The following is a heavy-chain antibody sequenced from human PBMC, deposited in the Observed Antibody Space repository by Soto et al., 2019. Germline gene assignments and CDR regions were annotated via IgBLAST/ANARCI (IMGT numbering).Heavy chain of an antibody. Sequence: QVQLVQSGAEVKKPGSSVKVSCKASGGTFSSYAISWVRQAPGQGLEWMGGIIPIFGTANYAQKFQGRVTITADKATSRADMELSSLRAEARAVDYCARGRGGRGRPAANHYDSGMEVGGQGTTVTVSS. D-gene: IGHD2-2*01. CDR2: IIPIFGTA. V-gene: IGHV1-69*06. J-gene: IGHJ6*02. CDR1: GGTFSSYA. CDR3: ARGRGGRGRPAANHYDSGMEV.